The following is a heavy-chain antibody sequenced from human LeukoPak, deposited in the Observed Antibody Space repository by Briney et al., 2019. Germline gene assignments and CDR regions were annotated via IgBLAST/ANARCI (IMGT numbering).Heavy chain of an antibody. CDR1: GGTFSNYA. CDR3: ARAPYGDYGGDYYYYYMDV. J-gene: IGHJ6*03. D-gene: IGHD4-17*01. Sequence: SVKVSCKASGGTFSNYAISWVRQAPGQGLEWMGGTIPIFGTVNYGQNFQGRVTITADESTSTAYMELSNLKSEDTAVYYCARAPYGDYGGDYYYYYMDVWGKGTTVTISS. CDR2: TIPIFGTV. V-gene: IGHV1-69*13.